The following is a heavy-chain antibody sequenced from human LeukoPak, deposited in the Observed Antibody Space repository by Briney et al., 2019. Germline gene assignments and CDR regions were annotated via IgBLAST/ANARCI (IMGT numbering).Heavy chain of an antibody. V-gene: IGHV3-23*01. CDR1: GFTFSSYG. Sequence: GGSLTLSCAASGFTFSSYGMSWVRQAPGKGLEWVSAISGGGGSTYYADSVKGRFTISRDNSKNTLYLQMNSLRAEDTAVYYCAKAYDYVWGSYRPLDYWGQGTLVTVSS. CDR2: ISGGGGST. D-gene: IGHD3-16*02. CDR3: AKAYDYVWGSYRPLDY. J-gene: IGHJ4*02.